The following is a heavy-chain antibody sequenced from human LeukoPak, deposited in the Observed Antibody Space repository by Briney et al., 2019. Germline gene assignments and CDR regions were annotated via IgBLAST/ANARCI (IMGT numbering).Heavy chain of an antibody. V-gene: IGHV3-23*01. CDR3: AKKYTTGLDP. CDR1: GFTFSSYE. J-gene: IGHJ5*02. D-gene: IGHD4-17*01. Sequence: HPGGSLRLSCAASGFTFSSYEMNWVRQAPGKGLEWVSDINGSGGSTYYTDSVKGRFTISRDNSKNTLYLQMNSLRAEDTAIYYCAKKYTTGLDPWGQGTLVTVSS. CDR2: INGSGGST.